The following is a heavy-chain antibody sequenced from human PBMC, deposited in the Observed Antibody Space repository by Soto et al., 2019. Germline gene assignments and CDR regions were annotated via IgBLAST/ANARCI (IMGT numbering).Heavy chain of an antibody. J-gene: IGHJ4*02. V-gene: IGHV2-5*02. CDR2: IYWDDDK. Sequence: QITLKESGPTLVKPTQTLTLTCTFSGFSLSTSGVGVGWIRQPPGKALEWLALIYWDDDKRYSPSLKSRLTITKDTSKNQVVLTMTNIDPVDTATYYCAHSTDLMTTVTPFDYWGQGTLVTVSS. CDR1: GFSLSTSGVG. CDR3: AHSTDLMTTVTPFDY. D-gene: IGHD4-17*01.